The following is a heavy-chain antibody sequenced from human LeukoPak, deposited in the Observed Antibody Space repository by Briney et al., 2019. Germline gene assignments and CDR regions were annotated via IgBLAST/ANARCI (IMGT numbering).Heavy chain of an antibody. CDR1: GASISSYY. CDR2: FHYSGGT. V-gene: IGHV4-59*01. Sequence: SETLSLTCTVSGASISSYYWSWIRQPPGKGLELIGSFHYSGGTNYNPPLKSSVTMSGDTSKNRFSLMRSSVTAADTAVYYCARVPGYCSGGSCFYFFDYWGQGTLVTVSS. J-gene: IGHJ4*02. D-gene: IGHD2-15*01. CDR3: ARVPGYCSGGSCFYFFDY.